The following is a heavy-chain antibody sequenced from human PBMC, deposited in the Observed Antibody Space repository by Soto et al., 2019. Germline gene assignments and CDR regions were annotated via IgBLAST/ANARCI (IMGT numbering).Heavy chain of an antibody. V-gene: IGHV1-18*01. CDR1: GYTFTSCG. D-gene: IGHD3-10*01. CDR2: ISAYNGNT. CDR3: ALWLEAFVHDPLDF. Sequence: ASVKVSCKASGYTFTSCGISWVRQAPGQGLEWMGWISAYNGNTNYAQKLQGRVTMTTDTSTSTAYMELRSLRSDDTAVYYCALWLEAFVHDPLDFCGQGSMVPVSS. J-gene: IGHJ3*01.